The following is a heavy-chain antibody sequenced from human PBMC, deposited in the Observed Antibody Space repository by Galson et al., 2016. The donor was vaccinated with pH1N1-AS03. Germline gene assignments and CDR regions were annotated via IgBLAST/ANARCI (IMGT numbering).Heavy chain of an antibody. V-gene: IGHV3-23*01. CDR2: ISGTGGSP. D-gene: IGHD1-1*01. CDR1: GFTFSDYA. Sequence: SLRLSCAVSGFTFSDYAMGWVRQAPGKGLEWLAEISGTGGSPFYADSVKGRVTISRDNSKNTVYLQMTSLRAEDTAVYYCATNALKVRVDYWGQGTVVTVSS. J-gene: IGHJ4*03. CDR3: ATNALKVRVDY.